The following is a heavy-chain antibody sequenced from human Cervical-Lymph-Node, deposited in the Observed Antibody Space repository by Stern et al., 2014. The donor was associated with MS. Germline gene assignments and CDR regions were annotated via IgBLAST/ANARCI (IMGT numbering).Heavy chain of an antibody. CDR3: ATGADATYYFDL. CDR2: IIPIFGTT. CDR1: GGTVSSYA. J-gene: IGHJ4*02. Sequence: QVQLVQSGAEVKRPGSSVKVSCRASGGTVSSYAINWVRQAPGQGLEWMGGIIPIFGTTNYAQKFQGRVTIIADESTNTAYMELSRLKSEDTAVYYCATGADATYYFDLWGQGTLVTVSS. V-gene: IGHV1-69*01. D-gene: IGHD1-26*01.